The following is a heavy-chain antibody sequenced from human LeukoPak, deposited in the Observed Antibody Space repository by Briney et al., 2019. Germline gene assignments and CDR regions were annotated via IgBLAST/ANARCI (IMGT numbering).Heavy chain of an antibody. J-gene: IGHJ4*02. CDR1: GGSISSYY. Sequence: SETLSLTCTVSGGSISSYYWSWIRQPAGKGLEWIGRIYTSGSTNYNPSLKSRVTMSVDTSKNQFSLKLSSVTAADTAVYYCASVGYSSSQWVYYFDYWGQGTLVTVSS. CDR2: IYTSGST. CDR3: ASVGYSSSQWVYYFDY. D-gene: IGHD6-13*01. V-gene: IGHV4-4*07.